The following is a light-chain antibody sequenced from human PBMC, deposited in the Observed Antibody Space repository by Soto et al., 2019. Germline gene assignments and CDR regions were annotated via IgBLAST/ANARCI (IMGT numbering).Light chain of an antibody. CDR3: QQYNSYQGT. J-gene: IGKJ1*01. V-gene: IGKV1-5*01. CDR1: QSISSW. Sequence: DIQMTQSPSTLSASVGDRVTITCRASQSISSWLAWYQQKPGKAPKLLIYDASSLASGVPSRFSGSGSGTEFTLTISSLQPDDFAPYYCQQYNSYQGTFGQGTKVEIK. CDR2: DAS.